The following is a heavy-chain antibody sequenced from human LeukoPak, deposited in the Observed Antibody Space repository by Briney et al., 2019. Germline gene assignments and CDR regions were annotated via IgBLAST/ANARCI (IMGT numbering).Heavy chain of an antibody. V-gene: IGHV1-2*02. CDR3: ARGDFDIFGVGDF. J-gene: IGHJ4*02. D-gene: IGHD3-3*01. CDR1: GYTFTGYY. Sequence: GASVKVSCKASGYTFTGYYTHWVRQAPGQGPEWMGWITPNSGGTNYAQKFQGRVTMTRDTSISTAYMELSRLRYDDTAVYYCARGDFDIFGVGDFWGQGTLVTVSS. CDR2: ITPNSGGT.